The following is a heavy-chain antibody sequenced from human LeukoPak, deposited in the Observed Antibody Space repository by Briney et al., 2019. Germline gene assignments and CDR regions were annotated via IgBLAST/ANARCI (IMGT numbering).Heavy chain of an antibody. Sequence: GASVKVSCKASGYTFTSYGISWVRQAPGQGLEWMGWISAYNGNANYVQRLQGRVTLTTDTSTSTAHMELRSQGSDDTAVYYCAREAYTTGADYWGQGTLVTVSS. CDR2: ISAYNGNA. CDR3: AREAYTTGADY. CDR1: GYTFTSYG. D-gene: IGHD3-16*01. J-gene: IGHJ4*02. V-gene: IGHV1-18*01.